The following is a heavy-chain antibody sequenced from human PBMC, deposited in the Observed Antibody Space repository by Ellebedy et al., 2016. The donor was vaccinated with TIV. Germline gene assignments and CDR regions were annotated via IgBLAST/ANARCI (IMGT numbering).Heavy chain of an antibody. J-gene: IGHJ4*02. D-gene: IGHD5-18*01. CDR3: AREGENTVMALDY. CDR1: GGSISSSNW. V-gene: IGHV4-4*02. CDR2: TYHSGNT. Sequence: MPSETLSLTCAVSGGSISSSNWWSWVRQPPGKGLEWIGETYHSGNTNYNPSLKSRVTISVDKSKNQFSLKLNSVTAADTAVYYCAREGENTVMALDYWGQGTLVTVSS.